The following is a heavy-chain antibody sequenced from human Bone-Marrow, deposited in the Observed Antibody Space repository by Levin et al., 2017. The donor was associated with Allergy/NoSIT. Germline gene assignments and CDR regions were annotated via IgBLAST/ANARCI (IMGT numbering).Heavy chain of an antibody. CDR2: IIPIFGTA. J-gene: IGHJ5*02. D-gene: IGHD6-19*01. Sequence: SVKVSCKASGGTFSSYAISWVRQAPGQGLEWMGGIIPIFGTANYAQKFQGRVTITADESTSTAYMELSSLRSEDTAVYYCARDLAVAGTLGWFDPWGQGTLVTVSS. CDR1: GGTFSSYA. V-gene: IGHV1-69*13. CDR3: ARDLAVAGTLGWFDP.